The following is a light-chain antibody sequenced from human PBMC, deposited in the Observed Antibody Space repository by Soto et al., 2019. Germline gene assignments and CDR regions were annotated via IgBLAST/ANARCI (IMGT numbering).Light chain of an antibody. CDR3: QQRSHWLT. V-gene: IGKV3-11*01. CDR2: DAS. Sequence: EIVLTQSPATLSLSPGDRAILSCRASQSISSALAWYQQKPGQAPRLLINDASDRATGFPARFSGSRSGTDFPLTISRIEPEDFAVYYCQQRSHWLTFGGGTRVEIK. CDR1: QSISSA. J-gene: IGKJ4*01.